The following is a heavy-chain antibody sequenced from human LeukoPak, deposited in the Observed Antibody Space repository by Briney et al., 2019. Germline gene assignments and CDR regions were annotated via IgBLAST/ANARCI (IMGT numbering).Heavy chain of an antibody. CDR2: IRYDGSNK. CDR1: GFTFSSYG. CDR3: VKDNGATLWGLNAFDV. J-gene: IGHJ3*01. D-gene: IGHD5-24*01. V-gene: IGHV3-30*02. Sequence: GGSLRLSCAASGFTFSSYGMHWVRQAPGKGLEWVAFIRYDGSNKYYADSVKGRFTISRDNPKTSLYLQMNSLRPEDMAFYYCVKDNGATLWGLNAFDVWGQGTMVTVSS.